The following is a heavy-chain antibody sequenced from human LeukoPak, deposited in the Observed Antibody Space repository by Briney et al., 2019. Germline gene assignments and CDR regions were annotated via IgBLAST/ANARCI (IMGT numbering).Heavy chain of an antibody. CDR2: ISGSGDST. Sequence: GGSLRLSCAASGFNFSAYAMTWFRQAPGKGLEWVSVISGSGDSTYYADSVKGRFTVSRDNSKNTLYLQMNSLRAEDTAVYYCATDPGTMIVVPWGQGTLVTVSP. J-gene: IGHJ4*02. CDR3: ATDPGTMIVVP. V-gene: IGHV3-23*01. CDR1: GFNFSAYA. D-gene: IGHD3-22*01.